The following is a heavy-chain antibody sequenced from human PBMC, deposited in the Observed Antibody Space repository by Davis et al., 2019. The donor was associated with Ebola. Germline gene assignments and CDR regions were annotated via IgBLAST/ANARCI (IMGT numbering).Heavy chain of an antibody. J-gene: IGHJ3*02. Sequence: PGGSLRLSCAASGFTFSSYAMHWVRQAPGKGLEWVAVISHDGSNKFYADSVKGRFTVSRDNSKNTLYLQMNSLRAEDTAVYYCARDLYRSGDVAFDIWGQGTMVTVSS. D-gene: IGHD3-10*01. CDR2: ISHDGSNK. CDR1: GFTFSSYA. V-gene: IGHV3-30-3*01. CDR3: ARDLYRSGDVAFDI.